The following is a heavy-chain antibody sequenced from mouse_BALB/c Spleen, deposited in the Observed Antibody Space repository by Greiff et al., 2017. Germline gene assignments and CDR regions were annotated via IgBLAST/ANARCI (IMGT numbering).Heavy chain of an antibody. Sequence: EVKLVESGGGLVKPGGSLKLSCAASGFTFSSYAMSWVRQSPEKGLEWVAEISSGGSYTYYPDTVTGRFTISRDNAKNTLYLEMSSLRSEDTAMYYCARRGLTGDFDYWGQGTTLTVSS. CDR1: GFTFSSYA. V-gene: IGHV5-9-4*01. J-gene: IGHJ2*01. CDR3: ARRGLTGDFDY. CDR2: ISSGGSYT. D-gene: IGHD2-13*01.